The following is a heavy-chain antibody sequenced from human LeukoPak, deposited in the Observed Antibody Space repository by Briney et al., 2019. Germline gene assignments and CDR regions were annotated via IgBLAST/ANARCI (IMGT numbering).Heavy chain of an antibody. V-gene: IGHV5-51*01. CDR2: SYPGDSET. CDR3: ARVYYDSSGYYYGYNYYYYYMDV. CDR1: GSSSTSHS. J-gene: IGHJ6*03. Sequence: GESLKFSCKASGSSSTSHSTGWVRHMPPKGLEWMGISYPGDSETSNSPCLPGHVTISADNSSSTAYLQWSSLKASDTGMYYCARVYYDSSGYYYGYNYYYYYMDVWGKGTTVTVSS. D-gene: IGHD3-22*01.